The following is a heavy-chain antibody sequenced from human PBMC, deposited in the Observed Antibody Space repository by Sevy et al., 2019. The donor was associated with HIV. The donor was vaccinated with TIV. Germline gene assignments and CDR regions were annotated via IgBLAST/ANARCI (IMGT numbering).Heavy chain of an antibody. CDR3: AKDLIGYCSSTSCYANYYYYGMDV. V-gene: IGHV3-30*02. J-gene: IGHJ6*02. CDR2: IRYDGSNK. Sequence: GGSLRLSCAASGFTFSSYGMHWVRQAPGKGLEWVAFIRYDGSNKYYADSVKGRFTISGDNSKNTLYLQMNSLRAEDTAVYYCAKDLIGYCSSTSCYANYYYYGMDVWGQGTTVTVSS. D-gene: IGHD2-2*01. CDR1: GFTFSSYG.